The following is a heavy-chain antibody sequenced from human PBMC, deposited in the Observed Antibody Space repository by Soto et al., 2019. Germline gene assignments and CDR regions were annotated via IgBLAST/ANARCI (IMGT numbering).Heavy chain of an antibody. CDR1: GFTVSSNY. CDR2: IYSGGST. V-gene: IGHV3-53*01. D-gene: IGHD5-12*01. J-gene: IGHJ4*02. CDR3: ARGADGYNFFDY. Sequence: GSLRLSCAASGFTVSSNYMSWVRQAPGKGLEWVSVIYSGGSTYYADSVKGRFTISRDNSKNTLYLQMNSLRAEDTAVYYCARGADGYNFFDYWGQGTLVTVSS.